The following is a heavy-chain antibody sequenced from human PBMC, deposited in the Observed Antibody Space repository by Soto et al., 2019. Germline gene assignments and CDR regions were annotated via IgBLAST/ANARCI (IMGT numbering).Heavy chain of an antibody. V-gene: IGHV3-30-3*01. CDR1: GFTFSSYA. CDR3: ARDDIAALSYYYYGMDV. CDR2: ISYDGSNK. Sequence: QVQLVESGGGVVQPGRSLRLSCAASGFTFSSYAMHWVRQAPGKGLGWVAVISYDGSNKYYADSVKGRFTISRDNSKNTLYLQMNSLRAEDTAVYYCARDDIAALSYYYYGMDVWGQGTTVTVSS. D-gene: IGHD6-13*01. J-gene: IGHJ6*02.